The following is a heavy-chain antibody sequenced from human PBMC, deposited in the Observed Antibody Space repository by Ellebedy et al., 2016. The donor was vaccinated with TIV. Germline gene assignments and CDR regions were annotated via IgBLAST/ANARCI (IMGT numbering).Heavy chain of an antibody. CDR1: GFTFNSYV. D-gene: IGHD2-8*01. J-gene: IGHJ4*02. V-gene: IGHV3-23*01. CDR2: LSGSAGST. CDR3: AKDGRGTNPGHFDY. Sequence: GESLKISCAASGFTFNSYVMSWVRQAPGKGLEWVSALSGSAGSTYYADSVKGRFTISRDNSKNTLFLQMNSLRAEDTAVYYCAKDGRGTNPGHFDYWGQGTLVTVSS.